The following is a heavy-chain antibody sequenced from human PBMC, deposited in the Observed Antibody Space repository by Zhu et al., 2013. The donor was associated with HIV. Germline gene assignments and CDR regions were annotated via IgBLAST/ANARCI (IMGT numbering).Heavy chain of an antibody. CDR2: ISPKSGIT. CDR3: ARGPMVGVGGDWLDP. Sequence: QVQLLQSGAEVKKPGASVRVSCKALGYSLTDYYIHWVRQAPGQEFEWLGWISPKSGITKYSETFQGRVTMTRDTSISAVFLDLTTLTSDDTAVYFCARGPMVGVGGDWLDPWGQGTLVSGLL. J-gene: IGHJ5*02. D-gene: IGHD1-26*01. V-gene: IGHV1-2*02. CDR1: GYSLTDYY.